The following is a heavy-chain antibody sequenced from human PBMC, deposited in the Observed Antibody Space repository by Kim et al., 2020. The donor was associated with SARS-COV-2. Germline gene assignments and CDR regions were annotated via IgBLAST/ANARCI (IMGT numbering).Heavy chain of an antibody. Sequence: GGSLRLSCAASGFTFSNYVMSWVRQAPGKGLEWVSVISGSGGSIYYADSVKGRFTISRDNSKNMLSLQMNSLRGEDTAVYYCAKGGVVIIRRPLDYWGQGILVTVSS. D-gene: IGHD3-3*01. CDR1: GFTFSNYV. V-gene: IGHV3-23*01. CDR2: ISGSGGSI. J-gene: IGHJ4*02. CDR3: AKGGVVIIRRPLDY.